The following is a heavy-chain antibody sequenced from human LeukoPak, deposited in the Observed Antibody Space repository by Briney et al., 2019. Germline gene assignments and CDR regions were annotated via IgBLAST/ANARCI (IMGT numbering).Heavy chain of an antibody. D-gene: IGHD2-2*01. CDR1: GGSFSGYH. J-gene: IGHJ4*02. CDR3: ARLYCSSTSCYALWLDY. Sequence: SETLSLTCAVYGGSFSGYHWNWIRQPPGKGLEWIGEINHSGSTNYNPSLKSRVTISVDTSKNQFSLKLSSVTAADTAVYYCARLYCSSTSCYALWLDYWGQGTLVTVSS. CDR2: INHSGST. V-gene: IGHV4-34*01.